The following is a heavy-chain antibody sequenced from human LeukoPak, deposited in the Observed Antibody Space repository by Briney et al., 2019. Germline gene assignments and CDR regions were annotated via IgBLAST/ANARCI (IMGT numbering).Heavy chain of an antibody. Sequence: SETPSLTCTVSGGSISSYYWSWIRQPPGKGLEWIGYIYYSGSTNYNPSLKSRVTISVDTSKNQFSLKLSSVTAADTAVYYCARGVTYYYDSSGYPTISYFDYWGQGTLVTVSS. CDR2: IYYSGST. V-gene: IGHV4-59*01. J-gene: IGHJ4*02. D-gene: IGHD3-22*01. CDR3: ARGVTYYYDSSGYPTISYFDY. CDR1: GGSISSYY.